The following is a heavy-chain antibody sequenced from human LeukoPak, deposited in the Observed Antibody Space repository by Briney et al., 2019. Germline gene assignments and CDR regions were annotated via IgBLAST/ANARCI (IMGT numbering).Heavy chain of an antibody. D-gene: IGHD3-22*01. CDR3: ARYYNSSGYSDAFDI. J-gene: IGHJ3*02. V-gene: IGHV3-20*04. CDR1: GFTFDDYG. Sequence: GGSLRLSCAACGFTFDDYGMGWVRQAPGKGLEWVSGINWNGGSTGYADSVKGRFTISRDNAKNSLYLRMDSLRAEDTALYYCARYYNSSGYSDAFDIWGQGTMVTVSS. CDR2: INWNGGST.